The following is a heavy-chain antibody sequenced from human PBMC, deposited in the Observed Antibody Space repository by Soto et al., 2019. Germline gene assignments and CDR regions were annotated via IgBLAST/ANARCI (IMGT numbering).Heavy chain of an antibody. CDR3: ARGGTGPLHQLLGSGDWFDP. Sequence: SETLSLTCAVYGVSFSGYYWSWIRQPPGKGLEWIGEINHSGSTNYNPSLKSRVTISVDTSKNQFSLKLSSVTAADTAVYYCARGGTGPLHQLLGSGDWFDPWGQGTLVTVSS. CDR2: INHSGST. J-gene: IGHJ5*02. V-gene: IGHV4-34*01. CDR1: GVSFSGYY. D-gene: IGHD2-2*01.